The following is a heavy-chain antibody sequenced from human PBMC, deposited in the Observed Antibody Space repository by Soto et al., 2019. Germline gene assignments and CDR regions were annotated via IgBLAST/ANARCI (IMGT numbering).Heavy chain of an antibody. CDR3: ARGKLQYLYFGMDV. V-gene: IGHV4-4*07. CDR1: GGSINTFY. D-gene: IGHD4-4*01. J-gene: IGHJ6*02. Sequence: SETLSLTCTVSGGSINTFYWSWVRQPAGKGLEWIGRIFSSGSTSFNPSLESRVAMSVDTSKNHFSLNLSSVTAADMAVYYCARGKLQYLYFGMDVWGRGTTVTVSS. CDR2: IFSSGST.